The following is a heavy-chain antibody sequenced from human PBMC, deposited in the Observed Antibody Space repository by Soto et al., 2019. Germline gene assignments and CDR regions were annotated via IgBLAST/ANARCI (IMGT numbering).Heavy chain of an antibody. Sequence: ASVKVSCKASGYTVTSYYMHWVRQAPGQGLEWMGIINPSGGSKSYAQKFQGRVTMTRDTSTSTVYMELSSLRSEDTAVYYCAREGGYYYDSSGSDAFDIWGQGTMFTVSS. CDR3: AREGGYYYDSSGSDAFDI. D-gene: IGHD3-22*01. CDR1: GYTVTSYY. V-gene: IGHV1-46*01. J-gene: IGHJ3*02. CDR2: INPSGGSK.